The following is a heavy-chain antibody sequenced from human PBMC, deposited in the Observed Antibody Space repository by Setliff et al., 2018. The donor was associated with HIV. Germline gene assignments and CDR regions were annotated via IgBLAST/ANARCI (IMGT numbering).Heavy chain of an antibody. CDR1: GASINSGGYY. V-gene: IGHV4-31*03. CDR3: ARGVAAAGL. CDR2: IYYSGST. D-gene: IGHD6-13*01. Sequence: PSETLSLTCTVSGASINSGGYYWSWVRQHPGKGLEWIGYIYYSGSTYYSPSLKSRLTISLDTSKTQFFLNLTSVTAADTAVYYCARGVAAAGLWGQGTLVTVSS. J-gene: IGHJ4*02.